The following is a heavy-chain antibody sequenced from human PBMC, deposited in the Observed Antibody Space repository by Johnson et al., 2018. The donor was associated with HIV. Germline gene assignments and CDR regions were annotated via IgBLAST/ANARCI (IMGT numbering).Heavy chain of an antibody. CDR1: GFTFSSYG. V-gene: IGHV3-30*02. D-gene: IGHD3-3*01. CDR2: IRYDGSNK. J-gene: IGHJ3*02. Sequence: QMLLVESGGGVVQPGGSLRLSCAASGFTFSSYGMHWVRQAPGKGLEWVAFIRYDGSNKYYADSVKGRFTISRDNSKNTLYLQMNSLRAEDTAVYYCAKGYYDSPVGFDIWGQGTMVIVSS. CDR3: AKGYYDSPVGFDI.